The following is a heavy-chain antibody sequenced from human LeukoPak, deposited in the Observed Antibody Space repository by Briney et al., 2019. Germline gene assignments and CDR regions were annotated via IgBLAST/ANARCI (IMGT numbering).Heavy chain of an antibody. V-gene: IGHV1-24*01. Sequence: ASVKVSCKASGYTFTSYYMHWVRQAPGKGLEWMGGFDPEDGETIYAQKFQGRVTMTEDTSTDTAYMELSSLRSEDTAVYYCATTSPWGSYYYYGMDVWGQGTTVTVSS. CDR2: FDPEDGET. J-gene: IGHJ6*02. CDR3: ATTSPWGSYYYYGMDV. CDR1: GYTFTSYY. D-gene: IGHD3-16*01.